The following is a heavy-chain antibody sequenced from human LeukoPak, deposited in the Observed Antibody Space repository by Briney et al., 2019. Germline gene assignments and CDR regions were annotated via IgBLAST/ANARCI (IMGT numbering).Heavy chain of an antibody. D-gene: IGHD5-24*01. V-gene: IGHV4-38-2*01. CDR2: IYHSGST. J-gene: IGHJ4*02. CDR3: ARQDVGEMAVDY. CDR1: GFTFSSYA. Sequence: GSLRLSCAASGFTFSSYAMSWVRQAPGKGLEWIGSIYHSGSTYYIPSLKRRVTLPVYTSKNQFSLKLSSVTAADTAVYYCARQDVGEMAVDYWGQGTLVTVSS.